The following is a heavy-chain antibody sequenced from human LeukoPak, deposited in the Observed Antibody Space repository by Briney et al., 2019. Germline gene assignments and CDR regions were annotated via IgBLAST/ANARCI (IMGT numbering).Heavy chain of an antibody. CDR3: ARDGTSTDGY. CDR2: ISGNNDNP. Sequence: ASVKVSCKTSGYTFSNFGINWVRQAPGQGLEWMAWISGNNDNPNYGQKFQGRFTVTTDSSTSTAYMELRNLRSDDTAVYYCARDGTSTDGYWGQGTLVTVSS. D-gene: IGHD2-2*01. V-gene: IGHV1-18*01. CDR1: GYTFSNFG. J-gene: IGHJ4*02.